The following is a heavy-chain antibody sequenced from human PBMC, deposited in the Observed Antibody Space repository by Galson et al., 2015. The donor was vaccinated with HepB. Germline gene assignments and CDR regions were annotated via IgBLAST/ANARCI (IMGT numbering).Heavy chain of an antibody. CDR2: IIPILGIA. J-gene: IGHJ3*02. D-gene: IGHD2-2*01. Sequence: SVKVSCKASGGTFSSYAISWVRQAPGQGLEWMGRIIPILGIANYAQKFQGRVTITADKSTSTAYMELSSLRSEDTAVYYCATLHKYQLLSWAFDIWGQGTMVTASS. CDR3: ATLHKYQLLSWAFDI. CDR1: GGTFSSYA. V-gene: IGHV1-69*04.